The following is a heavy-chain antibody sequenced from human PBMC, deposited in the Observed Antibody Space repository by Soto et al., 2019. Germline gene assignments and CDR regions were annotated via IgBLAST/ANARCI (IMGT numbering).Heavy chain of an antibody. CDR1: GFTFSSYW. CDR2: INSDGSST. J-gene: IGHJ6*02. V-gene: IGHV3-74*01. Sequence: EVQLVESGGGLVQPGGSLRLSCAASGFTFSSYWMHWVRQAPGKGLVWVSRINSDGSSTSYADSVKGRFTISRDNAKQTLYLQMNRLRAEDTAVYYCASAEYCGGDCYYYYYGMDVWGQGTTVTVSS. CDR3: ASAEYCGGDCYYYYYGMDV. D-gene: IGHD2-21*02.